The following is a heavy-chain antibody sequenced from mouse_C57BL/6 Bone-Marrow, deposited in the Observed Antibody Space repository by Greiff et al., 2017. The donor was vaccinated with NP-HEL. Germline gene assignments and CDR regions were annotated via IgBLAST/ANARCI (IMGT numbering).Heavy chain of an antibody. CDR1: GFTFSDYG. V-gene: IGHV5-17*01. Sequence: EVQVVESGGGLVKPGGSLKLSCAASGFTFSDYGMHWVRQAPEKGLEWVAYISSGSSTIYYADTVKGRFTISRDNAKNTLFLQMTSLRSEDTAMYYCARPFTTKDYYAMDYWGQGTSVTVSS. CDR2: ISSGSSTI. CDR3: ARPFTTKDYYAMDY. D-gene: IGHD2-12*01. J-gene: IGHJ4*01.